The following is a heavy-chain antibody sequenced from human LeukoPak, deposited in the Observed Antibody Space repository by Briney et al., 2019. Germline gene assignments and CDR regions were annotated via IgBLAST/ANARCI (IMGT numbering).Heavy chain of an antibody. D-gene: IGHD6-19*01. Sequence: GGSLRLSCAASGFTFSSYWMSWVRQAPGKGLECVANIKQDGSEKYYVDSVKGRFTISRDNAKNSLYLQMNSLRAEDTSVYYCARDARYSSGNFDYWGQGALVTVSS. CDR2: IKQDGSEK. J-gene: IGHJ4*02. CDR1: GFTFSSYW. V-gene: IGHV3-7*01. CDR3: ARDARYSSGNFDY.